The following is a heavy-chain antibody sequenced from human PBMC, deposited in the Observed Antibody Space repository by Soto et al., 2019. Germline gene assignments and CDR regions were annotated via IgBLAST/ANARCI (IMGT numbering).Heavy chain of an antibody. CDR2: IYSGGST. CDR1: GFTVSSNY. J-gene: IGHJ3*02. V-gene: IGHV3-66*01. Sequence: EVQLVESGGGLVQPGGSLRLSCAASGFTVSSNYMSWVRQAPGKGLAWVSVIYSGGSTYYADSVKGRFTISRDNSKNTLYLHMNSMRAEDTAVYYCARVRLYFDWLSPLDAFDIWGQGTMVTVSS. CDR3: ARVRLYFDWLSPLDAFDI. D-gene: IGHD3-9*01.